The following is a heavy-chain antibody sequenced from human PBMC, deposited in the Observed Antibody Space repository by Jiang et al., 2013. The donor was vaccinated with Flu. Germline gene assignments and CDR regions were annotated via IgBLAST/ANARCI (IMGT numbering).Heavy chain of an antibody. D-gene: IGHD3-22*01. J-gene: IGHJ2*01. V-gene: IGHV5-10-1*03. CDR3: ARWAYYYDSSGYYWYFDL. CDR1: GYSFTSYW. Sequence: VQLVESGAEVKKPGESLRISCKGSGYSFTSYWISWVRQMPGKGLEWMGRIDPSDSYTNYSPSFQGHVTISADKSISTAYLQWSSLKASDTAMYYCARWAYYYDSSGYYWYFDLWGRGTRCHCLL. CDR2: IDPSDSYT.